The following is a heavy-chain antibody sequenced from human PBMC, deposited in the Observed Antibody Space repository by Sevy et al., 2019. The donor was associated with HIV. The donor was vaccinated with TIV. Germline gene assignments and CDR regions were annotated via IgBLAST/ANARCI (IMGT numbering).Heavy chain of an antibody. CDR2: INSEGSST. D-gene: IGHD2-15*01. V-gene: IGHV3-74*01. Sequence: GGSLRLSCTASGFTFSSHWMHWVRQDPGKGLVWVARINSEGSSTSYADSVKARFTISRDNAKNKLCLQMNSIRVEDTALYYCARDLGYCSGGNCYESVWFDPWGHGNLVTVSS. CDR3: ARDLGYCSGGNCYESVWFDP. CDR1: GFTFSSHW. J-gene: IGHJ5*02.